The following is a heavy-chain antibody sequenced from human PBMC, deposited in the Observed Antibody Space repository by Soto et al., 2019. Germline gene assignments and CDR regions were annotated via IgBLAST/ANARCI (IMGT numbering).Heavy chain of an antibody. J-gene: IGHJ4*02. Sequence: EVQLVESGGGLVKPGGSLRLSCAASGFTFSNAWMSWVRQAPGKGLEWVARVKTKADGGTTDYAAPVKGRFTISRDDSKNTQYLQMNSLITEDTAVYYCTTIRWYTYYFDYWGQGTLVTVSS. CDR2: VKTKADGGTT. CDR1: GFTFSNAW. V-gene: IGHV3-15*01. D-gene: IGHD2-15*01. CDR3: TTIRWYTYYFDY.